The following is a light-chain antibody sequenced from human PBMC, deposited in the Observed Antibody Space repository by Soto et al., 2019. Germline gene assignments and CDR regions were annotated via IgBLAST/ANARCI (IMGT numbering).Light chain of an antibody. Sequence: QSVLTQPPSASGTPGQRVTISCSGSSSNIGRNTVNWYQQLPGTAPKLLIFSDDQWPSGVPDRFSGSKSGTSASLAISGLQSEDEADYYCASWDDSLNGLYVFGTGTKVTVL. CDR2: SDD. J-gene: IGLJ1*01. CDR1: SSNIGRNT. CDR3: ASWDDSLNGLYV. V-gene: IGLV1-44*01.